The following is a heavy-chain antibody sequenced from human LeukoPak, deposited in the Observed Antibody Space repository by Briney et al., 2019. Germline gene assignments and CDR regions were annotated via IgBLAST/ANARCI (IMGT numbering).Heavy chain of an antibody. V-gene: IGHV1-8*02. CDR1: GYTFTGYY. CDR2: MNPNSGNT. J-gene: IGHJ3*02. CDR3: ARGRGYSYGTGAFDI. Sequence: ASVKVSCKASGYTFTGYYMHWVRQATGQGLEWMGWMNPNSGNTGYAQKFQGRVTMTRNTSISTAYMELSSLRSGDTAVYYCARGRGYSYGTGAFDIWGQGTMVTVSS. D-gene: IGHD5-18*01.